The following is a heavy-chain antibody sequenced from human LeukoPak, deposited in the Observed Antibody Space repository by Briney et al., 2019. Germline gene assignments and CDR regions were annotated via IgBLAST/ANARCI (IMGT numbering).Heavy chain of an antibody. CDR3: ARDAQSGAFSDFDY. V-gene: IGHV3-33*01. D-gene: IGHD1-26*01. J-gene: IGHJ4*02. CDR1: GFTFSSYG. CDR2: IWYDGSNK. Sequence: GGSLRLSCAASGFTFSSYGMHWVRQAPGKGLEWVAVIWYDGSNKYYADSVKGRFTISRDNSQSTVFLQMNSLRPEDTAVYYCARDAQSGAFSDFDYWGQGTLVTVSS.